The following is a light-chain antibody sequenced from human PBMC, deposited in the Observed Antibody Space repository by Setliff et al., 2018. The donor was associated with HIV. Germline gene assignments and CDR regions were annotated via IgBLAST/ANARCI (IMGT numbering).Light chain of an antibody. V-gene: IGLV1-44*01. CDR2: KNN. CDR1: SSNIGSNT. Sequence: QSALTQPPSASGTPGQRVTISCSGSSSNIGSNTVNWYQQLPGTAPKLLICKNNQRPSGVPDRFSGSKSGTSASLAISGLRSDDEADYYCATWDDSLNTYVFGTGTKVTVL. J-gene: IGLJ1*01. CDR3: ATWDDSLNTYV.